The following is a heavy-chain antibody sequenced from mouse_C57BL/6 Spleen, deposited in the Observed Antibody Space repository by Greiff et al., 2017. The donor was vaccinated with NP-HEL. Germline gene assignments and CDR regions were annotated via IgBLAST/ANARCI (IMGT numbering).Heavy chain of an antibody. J-gene: IGHJ3*01. V-gene: IGHV8-12*01. CDR1: GFSLSTSGMG. CDR3: ARDDYDWFAY. D-gene: IGHD2-4*01. CDR2: IYWDDDK. Sequence: QVTLKVCGPGILQSSQTLSLTCSFSGFSLSTSGMGVSWIRQPSGKGLEWLAHIYWDDDKRYNPSLKSRLTISKDTSRNQVFLKITSVDTADTATYYCARDDYDWFAYWGQGTLVTVSA.